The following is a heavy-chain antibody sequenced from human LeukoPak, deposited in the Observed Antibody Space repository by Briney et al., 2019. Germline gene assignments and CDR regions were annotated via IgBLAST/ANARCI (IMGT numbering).Heavy chain of an antibody. CDR1: GFTFSSYG. J-gene: IGHJ5*02. CDR2: IWYDGSNK. D-gene: IGHD3-10*01. V-gene: IGHV3-33*06. Sequence: GGSLRLSCAASGFTFSSYGLHWVRQAPGKGLEWVAVIWYDGSNKYYADSEKGRFTISRDNSKNTLYLQMNSLRAEDTAVYYCAKDYGSGSYYNWFDPWGQGTLVTVSS. CDR3: AKDYGSGSYYNWFDP.